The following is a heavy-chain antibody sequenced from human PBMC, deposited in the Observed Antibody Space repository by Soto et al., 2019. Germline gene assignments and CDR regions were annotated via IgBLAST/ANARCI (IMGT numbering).Heavy chain of an antibody. D-gene: IGHD6-19*01. CDR3: AKRESGWDGFDY. CDR1: GFTFSSYA. J-gene: IGHJ4*02. V-gene: IGHV3-23*04. CDR2: ISGSGGST. Sequence: VQLVESGGGVVQPGRSLRLSCAASGFTFSSYAMSWVRQAPGKGLEWVSAISGSGGSTYYADSVKGRFTISRDNSNNTLYLQMNSLRAEDTAVYYCAKRESGWDGFDYWGQGTLVTVSS.